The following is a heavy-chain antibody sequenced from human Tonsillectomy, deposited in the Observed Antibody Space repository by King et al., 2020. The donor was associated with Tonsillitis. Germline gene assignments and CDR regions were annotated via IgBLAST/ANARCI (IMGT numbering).Heavy chain of an antibody. D-gene: IGHD3-10*01. V-gene: IGHV3-23*04. CDR3: AKLGVNYYFDY. CDR2: ISGSGGST. CDR1: GFTFSSYA. Sequence: VQLVESGGGLVQPGGSLRLSCAASGFTFSSYAMSWVRQAPGKGLEWGSAISGSGGSTYYAASVKGRFTISRDNSKNTPDLQMNSLRAEDTAVYYCAKLGVNYYFDYWGQGTLVTVSS. J-gene: IGHJ4*02.